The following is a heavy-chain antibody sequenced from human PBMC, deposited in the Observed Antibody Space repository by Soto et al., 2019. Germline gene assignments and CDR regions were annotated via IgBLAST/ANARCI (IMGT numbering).Heavy chain of an antibody. CDR2: INPGNGRT. J-gene: IGHJ5*01. D-gene: IGHD3-10*01. V-gene: IGHV1-8*01. CDR1: GYTFTHYD. Sequence: QVQLVQSGAEVGKPGASVKVSCKASGYTFTHYDINWVRQASGQGLELMGWINPGNGRTLYAQKFQGRVTMTRDISTNTAYMELSSLTTEDSAVYYCARSAFGAGIWFDPWGQGTQVTVS. CDR3: ARSAFGAGIWFDP.